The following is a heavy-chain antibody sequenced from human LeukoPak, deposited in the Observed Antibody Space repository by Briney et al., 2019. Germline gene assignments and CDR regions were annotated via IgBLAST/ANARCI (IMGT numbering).Heavy chain of an antibody. CDR2: MSAYNGNT. Sequence: ASVKVSCKASGYTFTSYGISWVRQAPGQGPEWMGWMSAYNGNTNYAQKLQGRVTMTTDTSTSTAYLELRSLRSDDTAVYYCARSVGKQQLVPRDYYYYYMDVWGKGTTVTVSS. V-gene: IGHV1-18*01. J-gene: IGHJ6*03. CDR3: ARSVGKQQLVPRDYYYYYMDV. CDR1: GYTFTSYG. D-gene: IGHD6-13*01.